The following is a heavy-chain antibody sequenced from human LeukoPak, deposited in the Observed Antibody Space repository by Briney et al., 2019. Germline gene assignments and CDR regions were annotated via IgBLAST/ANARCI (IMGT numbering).Heavy chain of an antibody. CDR2: IHTSGST. CDR1: GGSISSYY. D-gene: IGHD3-3*01. V-gene: IGHV4-4*07. J-gene: IGHJ3*02. Sequence: SETLSLTCTVSGGSISSYYWSWIRQPAGKGLEWIGRIHTSGSTNYNPSLKSRVTMSVETSKKQFSLKPSSVTAADTAVYYCARFTIFGVVVDGFDIWGQGTMVTVSS. CDR3: ARFTIFGVVVDGFDI.